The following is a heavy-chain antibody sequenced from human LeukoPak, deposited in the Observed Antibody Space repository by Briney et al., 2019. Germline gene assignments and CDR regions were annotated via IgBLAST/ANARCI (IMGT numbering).Heavy chain of an antibody. V-gene: IGHV4-59*01. CDR3: ARVGVGTTMDV. CDR1: GGSISSSY. D-gene: IGHD2-21*02. CDR2: IYYSGRT. Sequence: PSGTLSLTCTVSGGSISSSYWSWIRQPPGKGLEWIGYIYYSGRTNYSPSLKRRVTISVDTSKNQFSLKLSSVTAADTAVYYCARVGVGTTMDVWGQGTTVSVSS. J-gene: IGHJ6*02.